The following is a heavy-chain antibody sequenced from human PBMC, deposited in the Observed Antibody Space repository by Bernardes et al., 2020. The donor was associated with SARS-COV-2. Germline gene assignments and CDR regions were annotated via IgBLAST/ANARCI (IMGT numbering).Heavy chain of an antibody. CDR1: GFTFSSYW. CDR3: ATLKRFAGIFEY. V-gene: IGHV3-7*01. CDR2: IKEDGSEK. J-gene: IGHJ4*02. Sequence: GGSLILSCAASGFTFSSYWMSWVRQAPGKGLEWVANIKEDGSEKYYVDSVKGRFTISRDSAENSLFLQMSSLRVEDTAVYYCATLKRFAGIFEYWGLGDLVTVSS. D-gene: IGHD3-10*01.